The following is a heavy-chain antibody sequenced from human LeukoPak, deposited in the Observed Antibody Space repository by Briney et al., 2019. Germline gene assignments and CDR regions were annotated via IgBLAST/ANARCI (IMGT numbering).Heavy chain of an antibody. J-gene: IGHJ3*02. CDR3: ARAPIAARPPDAFDI. Sequence: SETLSLTCAVYGGSFSGYYWSWIRQPPGKGLEWIGEINHSGSTNYNPSLKSRVTMSVDTSKNQFSLKVSSVTAADTAVYYCARAPIAARPPDAFDIWGQGTMVTVSS. CDR1: GGSFSGYY. V-gene: IGHV4-34*01. CDR2: INHSGST. D-gene: IGHD6-6*01.